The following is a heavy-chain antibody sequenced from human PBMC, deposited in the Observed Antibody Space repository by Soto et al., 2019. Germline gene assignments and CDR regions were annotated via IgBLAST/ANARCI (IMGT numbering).Heavy chain of an antibody. J-gene: IGHJ4*02. CDR1: GFTLTGYS. Sequence: GVSLRLDCAASGFTLTGYSMSWIRHAPGKGLEWVSYITSSGSTIYYAASVKGRFTISRDNAKNSLYLQMNSLRAEDTAVYYCARESEQWVAADNWGQGTLVTVS. D-gene: IGHD6-19*01. CDR2: ITSSGSTI. V-gene: IGHV3-11*01. CDR3: ARESEQWVAADN.